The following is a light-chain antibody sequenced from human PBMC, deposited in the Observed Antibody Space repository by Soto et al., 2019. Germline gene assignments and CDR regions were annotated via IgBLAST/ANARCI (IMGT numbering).Light chain of an antibody. J-gene: IGKJ4*01. CDR3: QQYDDFPLR. CDR2: DAS. V-gene: IGKV1-33*01. CDR1: QEISND. Sequence: IPMTQSPSSLSASVRARVPITCHSSQEISNDLNWYQHKPGKAPKLLICDASDLEMGVPSRFSGSGSGTDFTFTINSLQPEDIATYYCQQYDDFPLRVGGVTKVAIK.